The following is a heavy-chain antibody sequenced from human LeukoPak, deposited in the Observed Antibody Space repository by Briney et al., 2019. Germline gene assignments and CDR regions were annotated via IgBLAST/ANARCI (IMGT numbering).Heavy chain of an antibody. Sequence: ASLKVSCKTSGYTFTGHYMHWVRQAPGQGLEWMGWISAYNGNTNYAQKLQGRVTMTTDTSTSTAYMELRSLRSDDTAVYCCAREGAAYCGGDCSFDYWGQGTLVTVSS. CDR2: ISAYNGNT. V-gene: IGHV1-18*04. D-gene: IGHD2-21*02. CDR1: GYTFTGHY. J-gene: IGHJ4*02. CDR3: AREGAAYCGGDCSFDY.